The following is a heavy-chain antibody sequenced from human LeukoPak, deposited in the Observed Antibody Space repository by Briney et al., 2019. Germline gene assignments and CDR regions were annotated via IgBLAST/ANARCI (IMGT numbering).Heavy chain of an antibody. D-gene: IGHD3-10*01. J-gene: IGHJ4*02. Sequence: PGGSLRLSCAASGFTVSHYYMTWVRQAPGKGLECVSVIYSGGSTYSADSVTGRFTISRDNSRNMVYLQMSSLRAEDTAVYYCARTRGSHPSPFDSWGQGTLVTVSS. V-gene: IGHV3-53*01. CDR3: ARTRGSHPSPFDS. CDR2: IYSGGST. CDR1: GFTVSHYY.